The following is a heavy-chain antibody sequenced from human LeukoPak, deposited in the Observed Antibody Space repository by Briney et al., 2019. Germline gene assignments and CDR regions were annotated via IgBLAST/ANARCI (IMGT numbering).Heavy chain of an antibody. J-gene: IGHJ4*02. CDR2: LYSDGKT. CDR1: GFTVITND. CDR3: ARGVEPLAANTLAY. D-gene: IGHD1-14*01. Sequence: VGSLRLSCAPSGFTVITNDMTWVRQAPRQGLEWVSVLYSDGKTKHADSVQGRFTISRDNSKNTLYLEMNSLSPDDTAVYYCARGVEPLAANTLAYWGQGTLVTVSS. V-gene: IGHV3-53*01.